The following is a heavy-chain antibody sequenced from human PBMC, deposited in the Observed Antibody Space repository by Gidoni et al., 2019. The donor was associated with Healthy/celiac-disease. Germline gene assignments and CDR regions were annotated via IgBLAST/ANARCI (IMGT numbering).Heavy chain of an antibody. D-gene: IGHD3-10*01. CDR2: INHSGST. CDR3: ARGRFVVRGARRRNWFDP. J-gene: IGHJ5*02. V-gene: IGHV4-34*01. CDR1: GGSFSGYY. Sequence: QVQLQQWGAGLLKPSETLSLPCAVYGGSFSGYYWSWIRQPPGKGLEWIGEINHSGSTNYNPSLKSRVTISVDTSKNQFSLKLSSVTAADTAVYYCARGRFVVRGARRRNWFDPWGQGTLVTVSS.